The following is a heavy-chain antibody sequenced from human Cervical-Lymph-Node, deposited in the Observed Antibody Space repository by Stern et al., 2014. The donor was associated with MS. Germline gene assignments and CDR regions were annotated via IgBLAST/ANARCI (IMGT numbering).Heavy chain of an antibody. D-gene: IGHD3-9*01. CDR1: GFSIRTSGVG. CDR3: ARQGNVDWSPHSYYVMDV. J-gene: IGHJ6*02. CDR2: IYSDEDK. V-gene: IGHV2-5*02. Sequence: QVTLRESGPTLVKNTETLTLTCSLSGFSIRTSGVGVGWIRQPPGKALEWLALIYSDEDKRYSPSLKSRLTVSQDTSKNQVVLTMTNMDPVDTATYYCARQGNVDWSPHSYYVMDVWGQGTTVTVTS.